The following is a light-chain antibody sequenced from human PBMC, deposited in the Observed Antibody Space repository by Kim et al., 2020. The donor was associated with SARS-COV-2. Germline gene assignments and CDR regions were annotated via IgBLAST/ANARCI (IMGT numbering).Light chain of an antibody. V-gene: IGLV3-19*01. CDR3: NSRDSSGNHP. Sequence: SSELTQDPAVSVALGQTVRITCQGDSLRSYYASWYQQKPGQAPVLVIYGKNNRPSGIPDRFSGSSSGNTASLTITGAQAEDEADYYCNSRDSSGNHPFGTGTNVTVL. CDR2: GKN. CDR1: SLRSYY. J-gene: IGLJ1*01.